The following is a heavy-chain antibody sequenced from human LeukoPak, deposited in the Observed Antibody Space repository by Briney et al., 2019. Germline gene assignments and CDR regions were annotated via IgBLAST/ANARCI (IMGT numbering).Heavy chain of an antibody. J-gene: IGHJ4*02. V-gene: IGHV3-48*02. CDR1: GFTFGSYG. CDR2: IDPTGRST. CDR3: AGKLAL. Sequence: GGSLRLSCAASGFTFGSYGMNWVRQTPGKGLEWVSYIDPTGRSTYYADPVKGRFTVSRDNAKNSLFLQMNSLRHEDTAVYFCAGKLALWGQGTLVTVSS.